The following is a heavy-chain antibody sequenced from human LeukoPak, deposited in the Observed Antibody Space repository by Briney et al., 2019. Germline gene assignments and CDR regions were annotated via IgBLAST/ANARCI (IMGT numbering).Heavy chain of an antibody. Sequence: GGSLSLSCAVSGFTFSSYWMSWVRQAPGKRLEWVANIKQDGSEKYYVDSVKGRFTISRDNAKNSLYLHVDSLRVEDTAVYYCARWGGEFDYWGQGTLVTVSS. CDR1: GFTFSSYW. V-gene: IGHV3-7*04. CDR2: IKQDGSEK. D-gene: IGHD3-16*01. CDR3: ARWGGEFDY. J-gene: IGHJ4*02.